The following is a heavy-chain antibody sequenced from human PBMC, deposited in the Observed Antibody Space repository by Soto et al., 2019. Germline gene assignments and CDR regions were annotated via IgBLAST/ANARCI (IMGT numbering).Heavy chain of an antibody. D-gene: IGHD5-18*01. V-gene: IGHV5-10-1*01. CDR3: AIQIYGSDTGPNCQYYFDS. J-gene: IGHJ4*02. Sequence: GESLKISCEGSGYRFAGYGITWVRQKPGKGLVWMGRIDPSDSQTYYRPSFRGHVTISVTKSITTVFLQWSSLRASDTAMYYCAIQIYGSDTGPNCQYYFDSCGQRRPGTVSS. CDR1: GYRFAGYG. CDR2: IDPSDSQT.